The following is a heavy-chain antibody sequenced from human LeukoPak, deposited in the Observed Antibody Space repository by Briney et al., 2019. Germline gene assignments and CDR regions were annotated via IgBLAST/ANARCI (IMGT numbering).Heavy chain of an antibody. CDR1: GASVSSSH. Sequence: SETLSLTCVVSGASVSSSHWNWIRQLPGKGLEWIGCLSYTGKTDYNPSLTSRVTVSLDTSKNQVSLKLKSVTAADTAVYYCSEGYFEPFDHWGQGTLVTVSS. V-gene: IGHV4-59*02. CDR2: LSYTGKT. J-gene: IGHJ4*02. CDR3: SEGYFEPFDH. D-gene: IGHD2/OR15-2a*01.